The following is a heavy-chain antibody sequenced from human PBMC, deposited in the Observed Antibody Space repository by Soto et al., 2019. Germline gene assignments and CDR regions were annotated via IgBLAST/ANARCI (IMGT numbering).Heavy chain of an antibody. Sequence: SETLSLTCTVSGGSISSYYWSWIRQPPGKGLEWIGYIYYSGSTNYNPSLKSRITISVDTSKNQFSLKLSSVTAADTAVYYCARGSSSAFYYYFDDWGQGTLVTVSS. CDR1: GGSISSYY. CDR3: ARGSSSAFYYYFDD. CDR2: IYYSGST. J-gene: IGHJ4*02. V-gene: IGHV4-59*01. D-gene: IGHD3-22*01.